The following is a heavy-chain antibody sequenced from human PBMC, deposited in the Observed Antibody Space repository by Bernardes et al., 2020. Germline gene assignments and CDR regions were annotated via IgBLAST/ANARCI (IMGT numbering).Heavy chain of an antibody. CDR1: GFTFDDYT. CDR2: ISWDGGST. CDR3: AKDQSGYCSGGSCLGGLGYYYGMDV. Sequence: GGSLRLSCAASGFTFDDYTMHWVRQAPGKGLEWVSLISWDGGSTYYADSVKGRFTISRDNSKNSLYLQMNSLRTEDTALYYCAKDQSGYCSGGSCLGGLGYYYGMDVWGQGTTVTVSS. V-gene: IGHV3-43*01. J-gene: IGHJ6*02. D-gene: IGHD2-15*01.